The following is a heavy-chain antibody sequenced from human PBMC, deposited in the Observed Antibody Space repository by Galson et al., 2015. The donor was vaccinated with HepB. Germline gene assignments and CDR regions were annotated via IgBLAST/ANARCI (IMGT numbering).Heavy chain of an antibody. J-gene: IGHJ6*02. CDR3: ARDIAAAGTYYYYYGMDV. CDR1: GFTFSDYY. D-gene: IGHD6-13*01. Sequence: SLRLSCAASGFTFSDYYMSWLRQAPGKGLEWVSYISSSSSYTNYADSVKGRFTISRDNAKNSLYLQMNSLRAEDTAVYYCARDIAAAGTYYYYYGMDVWGQGTTVTVSS. CDR2: ISSSSSYT. V-gene: IGHV3-11*06.